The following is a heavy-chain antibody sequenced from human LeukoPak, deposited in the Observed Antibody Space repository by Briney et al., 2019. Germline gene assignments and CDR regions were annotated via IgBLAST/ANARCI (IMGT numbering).Heavy chain of an antibody. Sequence: WVRQGPGKGLEWVAVISYDGSNKYYADSVKGRFTISRDNSKNTLYLQMSSLSAEDTAVYYCARTTTPHYYGSGSYALGYWGQGTLVTVPS. J-gene: IGHJ4*02. D-gene: IGHD3-10*01. CDR3: ARTTTPHYYGSGSYALGY. V-gene: IGHV3-30-3*01. CDR2: ISYDGSNK.